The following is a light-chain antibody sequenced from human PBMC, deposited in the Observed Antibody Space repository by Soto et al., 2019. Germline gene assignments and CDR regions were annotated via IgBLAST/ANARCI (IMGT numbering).Light chain of an antibody. J-gene: IGKJ1*01. CDR2: GAS. Sequence: EIVLTQSPGTLSLSPGERATLSCRASQSLNTNLAWYQQKLGQTPRVLIYGASTRATGIPARFSGSGSGTEFTLTISGLQSEDSGVYFCHEYNTWPWTFGQGTKVDI. V-gene: IGKV3-15*01. CDR1: QSLNTN. CDR3: HEYNTWPWT.